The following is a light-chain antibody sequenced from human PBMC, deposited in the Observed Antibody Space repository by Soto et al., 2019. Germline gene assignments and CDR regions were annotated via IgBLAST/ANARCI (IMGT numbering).Light chain of an antibody. V-gene: IGKV1-5*01. CDR3: QQYNSYSLL. Sequence: DIQMTQSPSTLSASVGDTVTITCRASQNIKTWLAWHQQKPGKAPKLLIFDASTLESGVPSRFSGSGSGTDFTLTINSLQPDDFATYYCQQYNSYSLLFGQGTKVEIK. CDR2: DAS. CDR1: QNIKTW. J-gene: IGKJ1*01.